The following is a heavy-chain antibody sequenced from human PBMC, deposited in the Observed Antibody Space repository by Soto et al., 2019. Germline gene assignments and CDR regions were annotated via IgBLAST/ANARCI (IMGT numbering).Heavy chain of an antibody. CDR2: INPNSGGT. D-gene: IGHD6-19*01. V-gene: IGHV1-2*02. CDR1: GYTFTDYY. J-gene: IGHJ6*02. Sequence: QVQLVQSRAEVKKPGASVKVSCKASGYTFTDYYMHWVRQAPGQGLEWMGWINPNSGGTNYAQKFQGRVTMTRDTSISTAYMELNRLRSDDTAVYYCARDQSLSSGWPGMDVWGQGTTVTVSS. CDR3: ARDQSLSSGWPGMDV.